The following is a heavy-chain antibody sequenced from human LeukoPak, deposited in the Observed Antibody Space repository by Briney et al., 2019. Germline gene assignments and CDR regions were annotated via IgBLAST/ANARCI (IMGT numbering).Heavy chain of an antibody. CDR1: GYSFTSYW. CDR2: IYPGDSDT. J-gene: IGHJ4*02. CDR3: ARPAMVRGPYYFDY. Sequence: GESLKIPCKGSGYSFTSYWIGWVRQMPGKGLEWMGIIYPGDSDTRYSPSFQGQVTISADKSISTAYLQWSSLKASDTAMYYCARPAMVRGPYYFDYWGQGTLVSVSS. V-gene: IGHV5-51*01. D-gene: IGHD3-10*01.